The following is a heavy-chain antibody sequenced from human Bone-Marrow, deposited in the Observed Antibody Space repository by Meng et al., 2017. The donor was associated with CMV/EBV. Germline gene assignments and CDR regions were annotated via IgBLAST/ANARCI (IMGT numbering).Heavy chain of an antibody. D-gene: IGHD3-22*01. Sequence: QVHLQEPGPGLGKPSQTLSLTCTVSGASISSGDYYWSWIRQPPGKGLEWIGYIYYSGSTYYNPSLKSRVTISVDTSKNQFSLKLSSVTAADTAVYYCARDMGSSGYYGNNWFDPWGQGTLVTVSS. CDR2: IYYSGST. CDR3: ARDMGSSGYYGNNWFDP. CDR1: GASISSGDYY. J-gene: IGHJ5*02. V-gene: IGHV4-30-4*08.